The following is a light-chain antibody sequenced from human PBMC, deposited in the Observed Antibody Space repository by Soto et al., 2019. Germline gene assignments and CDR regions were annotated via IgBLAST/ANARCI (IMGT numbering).Light chain of an antibody. Sequence: QSALTQPASVSGSPGQSITISCTGSSSDIGRYNLVSWYQQHPGKAPTLLIYEDNKRPSGVSIRFSGSKSGNTASLTISGLQAEDEADYCCCSYAGSNTYVFGTGTQLTVL. CDR2: EDN. CDR3: CSYAGSNTYV. CDR1: SSDIGRYNL. V-gene: IGLV2-23*01. J-gene: IGLJ1*01.